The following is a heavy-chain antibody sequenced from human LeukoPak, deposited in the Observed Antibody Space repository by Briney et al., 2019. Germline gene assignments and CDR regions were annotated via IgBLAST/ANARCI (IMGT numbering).Heavy chain of an antibody. CDR1: GYTFTGYY. V-gene: IGHV1-69*13. CDR3: ARVCGGDCYDAFDI. Sequence: ASVKVSCKASGYTFTGYYIHWVRQAPGQGLEWMGGIIPIFGTANYAQKFQGRVTITADESTSTAYMELSSLRSEDTAVYYCARVCGGDCYDAFDIWGQGTMVTVSS. D-gene: IGHD2-21*01. J-gene: IGHJ3*02. CDR2: IIPIFGTA.